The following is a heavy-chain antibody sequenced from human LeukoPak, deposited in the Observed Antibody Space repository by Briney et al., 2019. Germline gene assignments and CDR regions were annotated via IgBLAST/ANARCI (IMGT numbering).Heavy chain of an antibody. J-gene: IGHJ4*02. CDR3: ARDAKYYYGSRAYFFFEY. D-gene: IGHD3-10*01. CDR2: FSASGNS. CDR1: GGSFSGYY. Sequence: SETLSLTCAVYGGSFSGYYWSWIRQPAGKGLEWIGRFSASGNSNYNPSLKSRLTISVDTSKNQFSLKLSSVTAADTAIYYCARDAKYYYGSRAYFFFEYWGQGTLLTVSS. V-gene: IGHV4-4*07.